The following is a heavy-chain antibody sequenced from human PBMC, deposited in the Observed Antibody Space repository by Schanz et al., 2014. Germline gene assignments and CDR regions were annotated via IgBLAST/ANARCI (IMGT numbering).Heavy chain of an antibody. D-gene: IGHD6-13*01. Sequence: QVQLVQSGGEMKKPGASVKVSCKASGYTFTSDSMHWVRQAPGQGLEWMGMINPSGGSTTYAQKFQGRVTMTRDTSTSTVYMELSSLRSEDTAVYYCARDGVDAAAGGNYWGQGTLVNVSS. V-gene: IGHV1-46*03. CDR2: INPSGGST. J-gene: IGHJ4*02. CDR3: ARDGVDAAAGGNY. CDR1: GYTFTSDS.